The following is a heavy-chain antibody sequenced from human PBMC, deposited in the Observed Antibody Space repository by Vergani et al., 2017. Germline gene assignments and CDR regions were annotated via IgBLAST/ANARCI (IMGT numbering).Heavy chain of an antibody. CDR2: IYYSGST. J-gene: IGHJ3*01. V-gene: IGHV4-59*01. Sequence: QVQLQESGPGLVKPSETLSLTCTVSGGSISSYYWSWIRQPPGKGLEWIGYIYYSGSTNYNPSLKSRVTISVDTSKNQFSLKLSSVTAADTAVYYCARDGGEYDKDALDVWGQGKKVTVTS. D-gene: IGHD2-21*01. CDR1: GGSISSYY. CDR3: ARDGGEYDKDALDV.